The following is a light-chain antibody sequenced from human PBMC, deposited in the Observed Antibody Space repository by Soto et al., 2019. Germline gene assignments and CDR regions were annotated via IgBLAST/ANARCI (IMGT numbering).Light chain of an antibody. J-gene: IGLJ1*01. V-gene: IGLV2-14*01. CDR2: DVS. Sequence: QSVRTQPASVSGAPGDSSAISCNGTSSDVGGYKYVSWYQQYPGKAPKLMIYDVSNRPSGVPDRFSGSKSGNTASLTISGLQSEDEADYYCTLYTSYTSYVFGPGTTVTV. CDR1: SSDVGGYKY. CDR3: TLYTSYTSYV.